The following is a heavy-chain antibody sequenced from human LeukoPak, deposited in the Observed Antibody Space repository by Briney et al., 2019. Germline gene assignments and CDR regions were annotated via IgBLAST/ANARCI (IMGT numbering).Heavy chain of an antibody. D-gene: IGHD3-3*01. J-gene: IGHJ4*02. CDR3: ARKLCDFWSGYQYYFDY. V-gene: IGHV4-39*07. CDR1: GGSISSSSYY. Sequence: SETLSLTCTVSGGSISSSSYYWGWIRQPPGKGLEWIGSIYYSGSTYYNPSLKSRVTISVDTSKNQFSLKLSSVTAADTAVYYCARKLCDFWSGYQYYFDYWGQGTLVTVSS. CDR2: IYYSGST.